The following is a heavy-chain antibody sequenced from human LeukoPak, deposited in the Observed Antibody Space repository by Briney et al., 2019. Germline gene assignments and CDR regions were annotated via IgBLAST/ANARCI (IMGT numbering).Heavy chain of an antibody. D-gene: IGHD6-6*01. Sequence: SETLSLTCTVSGGSISSYYWRWIRQPLGKGLEWIGYIYYSGSTNYNPSLRSRVTISVDTSKNQFSLKFSSVTAADTAVYYCAAWRGDSSSSFDYWGQGTLVTVSS. CDR3: AAWRGDSSSSFDY. CDR1: GGSISSYY. J-gene: IGHJ4*02. CDR2: IYYSGST. V-gene: IGHV4-59*01.